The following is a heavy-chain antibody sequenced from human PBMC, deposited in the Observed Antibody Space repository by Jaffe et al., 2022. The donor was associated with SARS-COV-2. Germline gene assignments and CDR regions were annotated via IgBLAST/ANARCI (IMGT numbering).Heavy chain of an antibody. D-gene: IGHD2-8*01. CDR3: AQAGYCTSGRCQFHYYFALDA. V-gene: IGHV3-11*01. CDR1: GFTFRNYY. J-gene: IGHJ6*02. Sequence: QVQLVESGGGLVKPGGSLRLACAASGFTFRNYYMNWIRQAPGKGLEWVSSISSGDTTVYYADSVKGRFTISRDNPRNSLYLQMNSLRADDTAVYYCAQAGYCTSGRCQFHYYFALDAWGRGTTVTVSS. CDR2: ISSGDTTV.